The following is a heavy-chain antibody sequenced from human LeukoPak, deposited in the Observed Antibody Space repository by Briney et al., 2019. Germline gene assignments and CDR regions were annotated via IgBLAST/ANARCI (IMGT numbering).Heavy chain of an antibody. CDR2: TYYSGST. D-gene: IGHD3-10*01. J-gene: IGHJ5*02. CDR1: GGSISSYY. V-gene: IGHV4-59*08. CDR3: ARQYYGSGILDP. Sequence: SETLSPTCTVSGGSISSYYWSWIRQPPGKGLEWIGYTYYSGSTNYNPSLKSRVTISVDTSKNQFSLKLSSVTAADTAVYYCARQYYGSGILDPWGQGTLVTVSS.